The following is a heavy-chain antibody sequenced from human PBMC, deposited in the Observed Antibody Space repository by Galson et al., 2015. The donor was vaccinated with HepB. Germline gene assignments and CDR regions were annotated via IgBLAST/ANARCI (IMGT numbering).Heavy chain of an antibody. Sequence: SVKVSCKASGYTFISYGISWVRQAPGQGLEWMGWISAYNGNTNYAQKLQGRVTLSRETSTMTVYMELRSLRSDDTAVYYCARDTTVTGVDFDYWGQGTLVTVSS. V-gene: IGHV1-18*01. CDR1: GYTFISYG. J-gene: IGHJ4*02. CDR3: ARDTTVTGVDFDY. CDR2: ISAYNGNT. D-gene: IGHD4-17*01.